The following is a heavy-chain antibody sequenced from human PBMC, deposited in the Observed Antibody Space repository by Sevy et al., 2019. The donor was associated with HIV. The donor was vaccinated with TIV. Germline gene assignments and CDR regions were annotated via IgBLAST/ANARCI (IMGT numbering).Heavy chain of an antibody. CDR1: GGTFSSYA. D-gene: IGHD3-22*01. CDR3: GWGYYDSSGYYYGHIDY. J-gene: IGHJ4*02. V-gene: IGHV1-69*13. Sequence: ASLKVSCKASGGTFSSYAISWVRQAPGQGLEWMGGIIPIFGTANYAQKFQGRVTITADESTSTAYMELSSLRSEDTAVYYCGWGYYDSSGYYYGHIDYWGQGTLVTVSS. CDR2: IIPIFGTA.